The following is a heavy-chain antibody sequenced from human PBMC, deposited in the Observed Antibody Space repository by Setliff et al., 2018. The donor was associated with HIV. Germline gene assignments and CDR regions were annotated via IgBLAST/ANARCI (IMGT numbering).Heavy chain of an antibody. J-gene: IGHJ3*02. V-gene: IGHV2-70*11. D-gene: IGHD3-22*01. CDR1: GFSLSTSGMC. CDR2: IDWDDDK. CDR3: ARTTRYYYDASGYLYAFDI. Sequence: TLVNPTQTLTLTCTFSGFSLSTSGMCVSWIRQPPGKALEWLARIDWDDDKYYSTSLKTRLTVSKDTSKNQVVLTMTNMDPVDTATYYCARTTRYYYDASGYLYAFDIWGQGTMVTVSS.